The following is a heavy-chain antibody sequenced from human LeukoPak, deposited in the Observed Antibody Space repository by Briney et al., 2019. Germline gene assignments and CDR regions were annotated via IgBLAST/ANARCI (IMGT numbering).Heavy chain of an antibody. D-gene: IGHD1-1*01. J-gene: IGHJ5*02. CDR1: GYTFTSYG. Sequence: ASVKVSCKASGYTFTSYGISWVRQAPGQGLERMGWISAYNGNTNYAQKLQGRVTMTTDTSTSTAYMELRSLRSDDTAVYYCARVRPRYNWNDGINWFDPWGQGTLVTVSS. CDR3: ARVRPRYNWNDGINWFDP. V-gene: IGHV1-18*04. CDR2: ISAYNGNT.